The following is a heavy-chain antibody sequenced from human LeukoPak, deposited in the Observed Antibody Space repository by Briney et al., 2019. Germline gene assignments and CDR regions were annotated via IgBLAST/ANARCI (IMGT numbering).Heavy chain of an antibody. D-gene: IGHD1-26*01. V-gene: IGHV4-59*01. CDR3: ARWTGSYASGFDY. CDR1: GGPISSYY. Sequence: SETLSLTCTVSGGPISSYYWSWIRQPPGKGLEWIGYIYYSGSTNYNPSLKSRVTISVDTSKNQFSLKLSSVTAADTAVYYCARWTGSYASGFDYWGQGTLVTVSS. CDR2: IYYSGST. J-gene: IGHJ4*02.